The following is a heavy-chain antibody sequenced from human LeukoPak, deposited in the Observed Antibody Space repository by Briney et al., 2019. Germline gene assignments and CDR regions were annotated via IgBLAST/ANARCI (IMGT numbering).Heavy chain of an antibody. D-gene: IGHD5-24*01. Sequence: GRSLRLSCAASGFTLSDYGMHWVRQAPGKGLEWVSAISGSGDSTYYADSVKGRFTISRDNSKNTMYVQMNSLRAEDTAVYYCAKRESRGDGYNPPDYWGQGTLVTVSA. J-gene: IGHJ4*02. CDR3: AKRESRGDGYNPPDY. CDR1: GFTLSDYG. V-gene: IGHV3-23*01. CDR2: ISGSGDST.